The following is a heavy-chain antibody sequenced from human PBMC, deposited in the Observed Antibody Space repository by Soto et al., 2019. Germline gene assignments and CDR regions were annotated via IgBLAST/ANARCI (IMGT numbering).Heavy chain of an antibody. CDR3: AKDFRGITIFGVVKNDAFDI. V-gene: IGHV3-9*01. CDR1: GFTFDDYA. CDR2: ISWNSGSI. D-gene: IGHD3-3*01. Sequence: VQLVESGGGLVQPGRSLRLSCAASGFTFDDYAMHWVRQAPGKGLEWVSGISWNSGSIGYADSVKGRFTISRDNAKNSLYLQMNSLRAEDTALYYCAKDFRGITIFGVVKNDAFDIWGQGTMVTVSS. J-gene: IGHJ3*02.